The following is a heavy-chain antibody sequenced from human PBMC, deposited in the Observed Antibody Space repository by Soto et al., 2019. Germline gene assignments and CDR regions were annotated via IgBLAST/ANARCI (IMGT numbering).Heavy chain of an antibody. CDR3: ARVSRNRFLEWQPIDY. Sequence: PSETLSLTCTVSGGSVSSGSYYWSWIRQPPGKGLEWIGYIYYSGSTNYNPSLKSRVTISVDTSKNQFSLKLSSVTAADTAVYYCARVSRNRFLEWQPIDYWGQGTLVTVS. D-gene: IGHD3-3*01. J-gene: IGHJ4*02. CDR2: IYYSGST. V-gene: IGHV4-61*01. CDR1: GGSVSSGSYY.